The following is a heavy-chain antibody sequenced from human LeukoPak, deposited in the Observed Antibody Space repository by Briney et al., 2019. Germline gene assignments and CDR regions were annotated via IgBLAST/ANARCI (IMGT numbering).Heavy chain of an antibody. V-gene: IGHV3-30*02. CDR3: AKDSKRWKTYYYEAGSYYFDY. CDR2: IRYDGSNK. D-gene: IGHD3-10*01. CDR1: GFTFSSYG. J-gene: IGHJ4*02. Sequence: GGSLRLSCAAPGFTFSSYGMHWVRQAPGKGLEWVAFIRYDGSNKYSADSVKGRFTISRDNSKNTLYLQMNSLRPEDTAVYYCAKDSKRWKTYYYEAGSYYFDYWGQGTRVTVSS.